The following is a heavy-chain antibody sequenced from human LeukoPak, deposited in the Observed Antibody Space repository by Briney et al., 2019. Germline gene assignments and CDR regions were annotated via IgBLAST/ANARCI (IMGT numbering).Heavy chain of an antibody. CDR2: IYTSGSN. CDR1: GGSIGNYY. J-gene: IGHJ3*02. CDR3: ARDRYYDFWSGYYTGNQDAFDI. D-gene: IGHD3-3*01. Sequence: SETLSLTCTVSGGSIGNYYWSWIRQPAGKGLEWIGRIYTSGSNNYNPSLKSRVTMSVDTSKNQFSLKLSSVTAADTAVYYCARDRYYDFWSGYYTGNQDAFDIWGQGTMVTVSS. V-gene: IGHV4-4*07.